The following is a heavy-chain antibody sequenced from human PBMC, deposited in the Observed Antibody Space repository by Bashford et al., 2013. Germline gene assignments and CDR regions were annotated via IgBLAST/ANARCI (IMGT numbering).Heavy chain of an antibody. V-gene: IGHV3-48*03. Sequence: VRQAPGKGLEWVSYIGSSGNTIYYAESVRGRFTISRDNAKNSLYLQMHSLRAEDTAVYYCARVLGSCSGGDTGDYWGQGTLVTVSS. D-gene: IGHD2-15*01. J-gene: IGHJ4*02. CDR3: ARVLGSCSGGDTGDY. CDR2: IGSSGNTI.